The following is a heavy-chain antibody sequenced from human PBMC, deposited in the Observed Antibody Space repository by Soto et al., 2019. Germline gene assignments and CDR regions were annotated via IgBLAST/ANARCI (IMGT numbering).Heavy chain of an antibody. J-gene: IGHJ6*02. Sequence: QVLLVQSGAEVKKPGSSVKVACKTSGGTFSSFAISWVRLAPVHGLEWMGVIIPRFAAPTYAQKFQGRVSITSDESTRSAYMELGGLRSDGTAVYYCARDRVRRGNAYYYGMDVWGQGTTVTV. CDR1: GGTFSSFA. CDR2: IIPRFAAP. V-gene: IGHV1-69*05. CDR3: ARDRVRRGNAYYYGMDV. D-gene: IGHD3-10*01.